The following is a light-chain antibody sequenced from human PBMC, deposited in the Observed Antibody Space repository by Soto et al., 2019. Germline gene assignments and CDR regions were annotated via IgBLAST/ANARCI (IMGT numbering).Light chain of an antibody. Sequence: EIVLTQSPGTLSLSPGERATLSCRASQSVSSSSLAWYQQTPGQAPRLLIYGASSRATGIPDRFSGSGSGKDFTLTISRLEPEDFAVYYCQQYGSSPPMYTFGQGTKLEIK. V-gene: IGKV3-20*01. CDR1: QSVSSSS. CDR2: GAS. CDR3: QQYGSSPPMYT. J-gene: IGKJ2*01.